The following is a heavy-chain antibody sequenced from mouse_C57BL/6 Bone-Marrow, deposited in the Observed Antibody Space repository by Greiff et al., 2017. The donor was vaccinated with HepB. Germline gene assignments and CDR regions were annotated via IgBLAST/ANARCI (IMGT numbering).Heavy chain of an antibody. J-gene: IGHJ4*01. CDR3: AREHYAMDY. CDR1: GYTFTDYN. Sequence: VQLQQSGAELMKPGASVKMSCKASGYTFTDYNMHWVKQSHGKSLEWIGYINPNNGGTSSTQKFKGKATLTVNKSSSTAYIELRSLTSEDSAVYYCAREHYAMDYCGQGTSVTVSS. CDR2: INPNNGGT. V-gene: IGHV1-22*01.